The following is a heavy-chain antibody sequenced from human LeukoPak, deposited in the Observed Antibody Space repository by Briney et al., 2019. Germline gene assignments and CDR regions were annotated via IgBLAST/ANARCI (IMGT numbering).Heavy chain of an antibody. CDR1: GFTFSSYA. V-gene: IGHV3-23*01. CDR3: ARDSWNPSTVAFDI. CDR2: ISTTGGST. J-gene: IGHJ3*02. D-gene: IGHD1-1*01. Sequence: QAGGSLRLSCAASGFTFSSYAMNWVRQAPGKGLEWVSSISTTGGSTYYADSVKGRFTISRDNSKNTLFLQMNSLRAEGTAVYYCARDSWNPSTVAFDIWGQGTMVTVSS.